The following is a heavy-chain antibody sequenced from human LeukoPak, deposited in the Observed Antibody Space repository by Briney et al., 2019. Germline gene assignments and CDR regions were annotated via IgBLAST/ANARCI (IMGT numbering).Heavy chain of an antibody. CDR3: ARALDYGDYGKDDAFDI. Sequence: SETLSLTCTVSGGSISSYYWSRIRQPPGKGLEWIGYIYYSGSTNYNPSLKSRVTISVDTSKNQFSLKLSSVTAADTAVYYCARALDYGDYGKDDAFDIWGQGTMVTVSS. D-gene: IGHD4-17*01. CDR2: IYYSGST. J-gene: IGHJ3*02. CDR1: GGSISSYY. V-gene: IGHV4-59*01.